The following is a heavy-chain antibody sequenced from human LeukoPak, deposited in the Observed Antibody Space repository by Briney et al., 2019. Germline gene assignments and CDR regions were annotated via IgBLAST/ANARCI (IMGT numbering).Heavy chain of an antibody. J-gene: IGHJ1*01. Sequence: HGESLKISCKGSGYSFTSYWIGWVRQMPGKGLEWMGIIYPGDSDTRYSPSFQGQVTISADKSISTAYLQWSSLKASDTAMYYCARLLSGSYYIGYFQHWGQGTLVTVSS. V-gene: IGHV5-51*01. CDR1: GYSFTSYW. D-gene: IGHD1-26*01. CDR2: IYPGDSDT. CDR3: ARLLSGSYYIGYFQH.